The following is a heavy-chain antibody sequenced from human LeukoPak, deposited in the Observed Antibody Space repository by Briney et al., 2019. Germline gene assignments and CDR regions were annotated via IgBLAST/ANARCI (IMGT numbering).Heavy chain of an antibody. CDR3: ARAHRRGYSYGYPDY. CDR2: IYYSGST. D-gene: IGHD5-18*01. J-gene: IGHJ4*02. V-gene: IGHV4-59*08. Sequence: PSETLSLTCTVSGGSISSYYWSWIRQPPGKGLEWIGYIYYSGSTNYNPSLKSRVTISVDTSKNQFSLKLSSVTAADTAVYYCARAHRRGYSYGYPDYWGQGTLVTVSS. CDR1: GGSISSYY.